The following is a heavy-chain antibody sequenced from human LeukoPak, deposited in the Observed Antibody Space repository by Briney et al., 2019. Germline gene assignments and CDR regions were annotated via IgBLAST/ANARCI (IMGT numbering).Heavy chain of an antibody. CDR2: IYTSGST. J-gene: IGHJ6*03. D-gene: IGHD2-2*02. Sequence: SETLSLTCTVSGGSISSYYWSWIRQPAGKGLEWIGRIYTSGSTNYNPSPKSRVTMSVDTSKNQFSLKLSSVTAADTAVYYCAREIPSGQYYYYMDVWGKGTTVTVSS. V-gene: IGHV4-4*07. CDR3: AREIPSGQYYYYMDV. CDR1: GGSISSYY.